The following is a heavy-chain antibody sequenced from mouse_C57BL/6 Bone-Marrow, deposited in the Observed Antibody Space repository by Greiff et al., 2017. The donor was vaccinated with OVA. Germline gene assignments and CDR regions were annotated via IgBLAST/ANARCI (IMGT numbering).Heavy chain of an antibody. Sequence: VQLQESGAELARPGASVKLSCKASGYTFTSYGISWVKQRTGQGLEWIGEIYPRSGNTYYNEKFKGKATLTADKSSSTAYMELRSLTSEDSAVYFCAREAIYYDYDGYFDYWGQGTTLTVSS. CDR3: AREAIYYDYDGYFDY. J-gene: IGHJ2*01. V-gene: IGHV1-81*01. CDR2: IYPRSGNT. D-gene: IGHD2-4*01. CDR1: GYTFTSYG.